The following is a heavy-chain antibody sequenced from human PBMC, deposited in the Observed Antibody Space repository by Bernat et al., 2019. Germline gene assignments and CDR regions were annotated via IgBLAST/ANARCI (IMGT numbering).Heavy chain of an antibody. CDR3: ARGDYDSGSYSPANWFDP. CDR2: IWYDGSNK. CDR1: GFTFSSYG. D-gene: IGHD3-10*01. J-gene: IGHJ5*02. Sequence: QVQLVESGGGVVQPGRSLRLSCAASGFTFSSYGMHWVRQAPGKGLEWVAVIWYDGSNKYYADSVKGRFTISRDNSKNTLYLQMNSLRAEDTAVYYCARGDYDSGSYSPANWFDPWGQGTLVTVSS. V-gene: IGHV3-33*01.